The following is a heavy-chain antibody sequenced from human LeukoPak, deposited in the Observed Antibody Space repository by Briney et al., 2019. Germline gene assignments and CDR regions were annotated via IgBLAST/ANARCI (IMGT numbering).Heavy chain of an antibody. J-gene: IGHJ6*03. CDR3: AKDKSSLDYYYMDV. V-gene: IGHV3-43*01. Sequence: SGGSLRLSCAASGFTVDDYTMHWVRQAPGKGLEWVSLITWDGGSTYYADSVKGRFTISRDNSKNSLYLQMNSLRTEDTALYYCAKDKSSLDYYYMDVWGKGTTVTVSS. CDR2: ITWDGGST. CDR1: GFTVDDYT.